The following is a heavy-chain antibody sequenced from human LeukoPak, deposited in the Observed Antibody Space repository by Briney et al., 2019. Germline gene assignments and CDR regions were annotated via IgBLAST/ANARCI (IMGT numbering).Heavy chain of an antibody. CDR2: ISGSGGST. Sequence: GGSLRLSCAASGFTFSSYVMSWVRQAPGKGLEWVSAISGSGGSTYYADSVKGRFTISRDNSKNTLYLQMNSLRAEDTAVYYCAKSPYSGSYYGVRYNWFDPWGQGTLVTVSS. CDR1: GFTFSSYV. V-gene: IGHV3-23*01. D-gene: IGHD1-26*01. J-gene: IGHJ5*02. CDR3: AKSPYSGSYYGVRYNWFDP.